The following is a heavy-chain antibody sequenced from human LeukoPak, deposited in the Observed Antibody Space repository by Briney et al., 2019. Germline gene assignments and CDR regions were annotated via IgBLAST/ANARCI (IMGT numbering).Heavy chain of an antibody. Sequence: SETLSLTCAVNGGSFSGYYWSWIRQPPGKGLEWIGEINHSESTNYNPSLKSRVTISVDTSKNQFSLKLSSVTAADTAVYYCARGILAYCGGDCYSPKKHFDYWGQGTLVTVSS. CDR3: ARGILAYCGGDCYSPKKHFDY. J-gene: IGHJ4*02. V-gene: IGHV4-34*01. CDR2: INHSEST. CDR1: GGSFSGYY. D-gene: IGHD2-21*02.